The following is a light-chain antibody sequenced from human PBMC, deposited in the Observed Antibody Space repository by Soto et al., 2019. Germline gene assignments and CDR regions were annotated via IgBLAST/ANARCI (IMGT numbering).Light chain of an antibody. CDR1: QLISAW. Sequence: DIQMTQSPSTLSASVGDRVTITCRASQLISAWLAWYQQKPGKAPKFLIFDGSSLQSGVPSRFSGSGSGTEFTLTISSLQPDDFATYYCQQYSSFSSFGQGTKVDIK. J-gene: IGKJ1*01. V-gene: IGKV1-5*01. CDR3: QQYSSFSS. CDR2: DGS.